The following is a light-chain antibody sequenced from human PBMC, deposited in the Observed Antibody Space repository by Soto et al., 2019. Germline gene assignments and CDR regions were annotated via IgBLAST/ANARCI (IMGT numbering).Light chain of an antibody. CDR1: QSINSN. CDR2: GAS. J-gene: IGKJ1*01. Sequence: EIVMTQSLATLSVSPGERATLSCRASQSINSNLAWYQQKPGQAPRLLIYGASTRATGIPARFSGSGSGTEFTLTMNSLQSEDFAIYYCQQYHNWPQTFGQGTKVEIK. V-gene: IGKV3-15*01. CDR3: QQYHNWPQT.